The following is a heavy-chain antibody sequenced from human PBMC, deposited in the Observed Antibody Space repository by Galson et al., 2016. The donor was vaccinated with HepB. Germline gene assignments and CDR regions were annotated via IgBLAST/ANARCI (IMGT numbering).Heavy chain of an antibody. CDR2: FYGSGRT. CDR1: GGSITDYR. Sequence: ETLSLTCSVSGGSITDYRWSWIRQPPGKGLEWIGYFYGSGRTDYNPSLKSRVTLSVDTSKNQFSLKLSSMTAADTAVYYCARSGTYYIFDFWGTGTLVTVAS. J-gene: IGHJ4*02. D-gene: IGHD3-22*01. V-gene: IGHV4-59*01. CDR3: ARSGTYYIFDF.